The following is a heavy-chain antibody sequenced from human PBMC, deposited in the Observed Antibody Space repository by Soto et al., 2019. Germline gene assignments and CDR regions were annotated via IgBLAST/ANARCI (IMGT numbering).Heavy chain of an antibody. CDR3: AREYSSSRYFDS. J-gene: IGHJ4*02. CDR1: GFTFSSYW. V-gene: IGHV3-74*01. CDR2: INSDGSIT. D-gene: IGHD6-13*01. Sequence: GGSLRLSCAASGFTFSSYWMYWVRQAPGKGLVWVSRINSDGSITNYADSVKGRFTISRDNAKNTLFLQMNSLRAEDTAVYYCAREYSSSRYFDSWGKGTLVTVSS.